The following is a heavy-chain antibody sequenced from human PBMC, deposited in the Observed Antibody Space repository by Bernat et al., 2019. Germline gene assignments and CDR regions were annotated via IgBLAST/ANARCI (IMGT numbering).Heavy chain of an antibody. D-gene: IGHD3-22*01. CDR3: ARMVLVIIDTADFDY. V-gene: IGHV4-39*01. CDR1: GGSISSSSYY. CDR2: IYYSGST. J-gene: IGHJ4*02. Sequence: QLQLQESGPGLVKPSETLSLTCTVSGGSISSSSYYWGWIRQPPGKGLEWIGSIYYSGSTYYNPSLKSRVTISVDTSKNQFSLKLSSVTAADTAVYYCARMVLVIIDTADFDYWGQGTLVTVSS.